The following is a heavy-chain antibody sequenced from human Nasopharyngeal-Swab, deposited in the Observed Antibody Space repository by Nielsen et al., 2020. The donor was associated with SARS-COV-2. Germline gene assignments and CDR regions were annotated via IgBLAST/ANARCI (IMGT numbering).Heavy chain of an antibody. V-gene: IGHV1-46*01. CDR3: ARKQMWEYYFDY. J-gene: IGHJ4*02. D-gene: IGHD1-26*01. Sequence: WVRHASGQGLEWMGIISPTGSVTMYAQNFQGRVTMTRDTSASTVYMELSSLRSEDTAVYYCARKQMWEYYFDYWGQGTLVTVSS. CDR2: ISPTGSVT.